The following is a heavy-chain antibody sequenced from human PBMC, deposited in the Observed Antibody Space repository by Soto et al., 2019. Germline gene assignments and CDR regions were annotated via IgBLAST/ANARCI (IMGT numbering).Heavy chain of an antibody. J-gene: IGHJ4*02. Sequence: EVQLLESGGGLVQPGGSLRLSCAASGFTFSSFGMSWVRQTPGKGLEWVSAISGFGDDTYYADSVKGRFTISRDNSKNTLYLQMNSLRAEDTAVYYCATPLGWPVTPFDHWGQGTLVTVSS. D-gene: IGHD4-17*01. CDR3: ATPLGWPVTPFDH. V-gene: IGHV3-23*01. CDR2: ISGFGDDT. CDR1: GFTFSSFG.